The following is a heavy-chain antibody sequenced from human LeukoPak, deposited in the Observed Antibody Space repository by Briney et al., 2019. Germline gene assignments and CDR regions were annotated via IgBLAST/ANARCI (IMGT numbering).Heavy chain of an antibody. CDR3: ARAPHIVQGGLNNWFDP. D-gene: IGHD2-21*01. Sequence: SETLSLTCTVSGGSISNYYWTWIRQPPGKGLEWIGYFYYTGSTNYNPSLKSRVAISLDTSKNQFSLKLSSVTAADTAVYYCARAPHIVQGGLNNWFDPWGQGTLVTVSS. V-gene: IGHV4-59*08. CDR1: GGSISNYY. J-gene: IGHJ5*02. CDR2: FYYTGST.